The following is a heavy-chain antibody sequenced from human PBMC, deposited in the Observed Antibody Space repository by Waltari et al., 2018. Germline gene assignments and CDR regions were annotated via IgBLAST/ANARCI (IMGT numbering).Heavy chain of an antibody. CDR2: IIPIFGTA. CDR1: GGTFSSYA. J-gene: IGHJ4*02. CDR3: ARDSNEYSSSWGDFDY. D-gene: IGHD6-6*01. V-gene: IGHV1-69*14. Sequence: QVQLVQSGAEVKKPGSSVKVSCKASGGTFSSYAISWVRQAPGQGLEWMGGIIPIFGTANYEQKVQGRVTITADKSTSTAYMELSSLRSEDTAVYYCARDSNEYSSSWGDFDYWGQGTLVTVSS.